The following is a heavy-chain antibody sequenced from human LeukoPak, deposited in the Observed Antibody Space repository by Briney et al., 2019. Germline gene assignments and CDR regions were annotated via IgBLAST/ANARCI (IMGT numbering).Heavy chain of an antibody. D-gene: IGHD2-2*02. V-gene: IGHV4-34*01. CDR1: VGAYSGDY. Sequence: PSKTLSLTCEGYVGAYSGDYWSRIREQPGKGLEGSGEINHSGSTNYNPSLKGRVTISVDTSKNQFSLTLSSVTAADTAVYYCARGGLGYCSSTSCYRRVYGMAVWGQGTTVTVSS. J-gene: IGHJ6*02. CDR3: ARGGLGYCSSTSCYRRVYGMAV. CDR2: INHSGST.